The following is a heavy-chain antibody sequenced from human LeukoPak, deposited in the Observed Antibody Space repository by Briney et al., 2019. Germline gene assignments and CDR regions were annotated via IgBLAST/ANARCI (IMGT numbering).Heavy chain of an antibody. J-gene: IGHJ6*02. CDR3: ARRYYDSSGYLYDYYYYYGMDV. V-gene: IGHV1-46*01. CDR1: GYTFTNYY. Sequence: ASVKVSCKASGYTFTNYYMHWVRQAPGQGLEWMGIINPSGGSTSYAQKFQGRVTITADESTSTAYMELSSLRSEDTAVYYCARRYYDSSGYLYDYYYYYGMDVWGQGTTVTVSS. CDR2: INPSGGST. D-gene: IGHD3-22*01.